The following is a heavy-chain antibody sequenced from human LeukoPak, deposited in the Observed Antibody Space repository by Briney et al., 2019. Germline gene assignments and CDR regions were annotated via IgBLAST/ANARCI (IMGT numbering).Heavy chain of an antibody. CDR1: GGSISSGGYS. CDR3: ARVSSGSYYDWYFDL. CDR2: IYQSGST. J-gene: IGHJ2*01. V-gene: IGHV4-30-2*01. Sequence: SETLSLTCAVSGGSISSGGYSWSWIRQPPGKGLEWIGYIYQSGSTYYNPSLKSRVTISVDRSKNQFSLKLSSVTAADTAVYYCARVSSGSYYDWYFDLWGRGTLVTVSS. D-gene: IGHD1-26*01.